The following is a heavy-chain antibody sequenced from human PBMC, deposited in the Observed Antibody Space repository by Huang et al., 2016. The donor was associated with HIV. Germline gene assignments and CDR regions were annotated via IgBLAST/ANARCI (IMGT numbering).Heavy chain of an antibody. CDR2: IIPRFGTR. J-gene: IGHJ3*01. CDR1: GGSFDNFG. Sequence: QVQLVPSGAEVRKPGSSVKVSCRASGGSFDNFGINWVRQAPGQGLEWMGGIIPRFGTRNDAQRFQGRVTITADETTGVVYMELSSLRSDDTAVYFCAKRGGAWGSPYAFDLWGPGTMVTVSS. CDR3: AKRGGAWGSPYAFDL. D-gene: IGHD3-16*01. V-gene: IGHV1-69*13.